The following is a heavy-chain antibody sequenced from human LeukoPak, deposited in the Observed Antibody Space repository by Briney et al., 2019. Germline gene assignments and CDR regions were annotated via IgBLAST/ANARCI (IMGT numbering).Heavy chain of an antibody. D-gene: IGHD3-22*01. CDR1: GYTFTSYG. V-gene: IGHV1-18*01. J-gene: IGHJ4*02. CDR2: ISAYNGNT. CDR3: ARDRFPRYYYDSSGYGKFDY. Sequence: ASVKISCKASGYTFTSYGISWVRQAPGQGLEWMGWISAYNGNTNYAQKLQGRVTMTTDTSTSTAYMELRSLRSDDTAVYYCARDRFPRYYYDSSGYGKFDYWGQGTLVTVSS.